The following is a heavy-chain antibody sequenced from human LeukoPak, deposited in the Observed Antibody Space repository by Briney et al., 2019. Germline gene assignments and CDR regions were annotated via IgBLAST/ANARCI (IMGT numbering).Heavy chain of an antibody. CDR2: ISAGNGNT. V-gene: IGHV1-3*01. CDR3: SREPPEVGAPDY. D-gene: IGHD1-26*01. CDR1: GYTFTSYA. Sequence: ASVKVSCKASGYTFTSYAIHWVRQAPGQRLEWMGWISAGNGNTKYSQNFQGRVTFISNTSATTAFMELSSLRSEDAAVYYCSREPPEVGAPDYWGQGTLVTVSS. J-gene: IGHJ4*02.